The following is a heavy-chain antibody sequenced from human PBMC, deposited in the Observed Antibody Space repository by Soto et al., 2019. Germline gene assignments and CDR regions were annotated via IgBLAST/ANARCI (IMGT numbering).Heavy chain of an antibody. V-gene: IGHV3-7*01. CDR1: GFTFSSDW. D-gene: IGHD6-13*01. J-gene: IGHJ6*02. CDR3: ARIAASGRGWDV. CDR2: IKQDGREE. Sequence: EVQLVESGGGLVQPGGSLRLSCVDSGFTFSSDWMSWVRQAPVKGLEWVSNIKQDGREENYVDSVKGRFTISRDNAKNSMYLQMNSLRVEDTAVYYCARIAASGRGWDVWCQGTTVVVSS.